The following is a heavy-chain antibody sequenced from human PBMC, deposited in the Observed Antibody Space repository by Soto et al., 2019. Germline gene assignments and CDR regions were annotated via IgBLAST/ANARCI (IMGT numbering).Heavy chain of an antibody. CDR2: ISNDGSNK. D-gene: IGHD5-18*01. CDR1: GFTFSNFG. Sequence: QVQLVESGGGVVQPGRSLRLSCAASGFTFSNFGIHWVRQAPGKGLEWVAVISNDGSNKFYADSVKGRFTISRDNSKNTLYLQMNSLRFEDTAVYYCAKGATWIQLWPGDYGMDVW. CDR3: AKGATWIQLWPGDYGMDV. V-gene: IGHV3-30*18. J-gene: IGHJ6*01.